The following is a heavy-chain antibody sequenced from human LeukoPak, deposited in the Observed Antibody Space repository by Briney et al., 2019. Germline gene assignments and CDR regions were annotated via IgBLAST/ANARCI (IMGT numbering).Heavy chain of an antibody. V-gene: IGHV1-18*01. CDR2: ISAYNGNT. J-gene: IGHJ4*02. Sequence: GASVKVCCKASGYTFTSYGISWVRQAPGQGLEWMGWISAYNGNTNYAQKLQGRVTMTTDTSTSTAYMELRSLRSDDTAVYYCARDSWSSSSARVDYWGQGTLVTVSS. CDR1: GYTFTSYG. D-gene: IGHD6-6*01. CDR3: ARDSWSSSSARVDY.